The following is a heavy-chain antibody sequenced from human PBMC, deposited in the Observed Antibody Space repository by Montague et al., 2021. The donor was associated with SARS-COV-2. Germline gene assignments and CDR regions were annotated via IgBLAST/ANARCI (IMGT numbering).Heavy chain of an antibody. V-gene: IGHV6-1*01. CDR3: ARKMDSSFDV. CDR1: GASLPSDSLS. J-gene: IGHJ3*01. Sequence: ASPGASLPSDSLSWHWIRQSPSRGFGWLASTYYRSKWYNDSAPSVSGRATVKPDTSRNQFSLHLDSVTPEDTALYFCARKMDSSFDVWGKGTMVIVSS. CDR2: TYYRSKWYN. D-gene: IGHD2-2*03.